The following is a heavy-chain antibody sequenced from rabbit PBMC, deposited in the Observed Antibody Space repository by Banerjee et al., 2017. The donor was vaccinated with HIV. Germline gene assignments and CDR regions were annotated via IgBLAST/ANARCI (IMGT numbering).Heavy chain of an antibody. V-gene: IGHV1S7*01. J-gene: IGHJ4*01. CDR1: GFDFSSYG. Sequence: QSLEESGGGLVQPGGSLKLSCKASGFDFSSYGVSWVRQAPGKGLEWIGYIDPVFGSTYYASWVNGRFTISSHNAQNTLYLQLNSLTAADTATYFCVRQVVAGVLDLWGPGTLVT. CDR3: VRQVVAGVLDL. CDR2: IDPVFGST. D-gene: IGHD4-1*01.